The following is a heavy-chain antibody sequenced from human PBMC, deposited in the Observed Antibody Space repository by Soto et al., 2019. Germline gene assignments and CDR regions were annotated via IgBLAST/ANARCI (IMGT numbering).Heavy chain of an antibody. D-gene: IGHD2-21*02. J-gene: IGHJ4*02. CDR2: IYSGGTT. V-gene: IGHV3-66*01. CDR1: GFTVSSNY. Sequence: EVQLVESGGGLVQPGGSLRLSCAASGFTVSSNYMSWVRQAPGKGLESVSFIYSGGTTYYADSVKGRFTISRDSSMNTVFLQMNSLRAEDTAVYYCARDRPGRGTDCCPIEYWGQGILVIVSS. CDR3: ARDRPGRGTDCCPIEY.